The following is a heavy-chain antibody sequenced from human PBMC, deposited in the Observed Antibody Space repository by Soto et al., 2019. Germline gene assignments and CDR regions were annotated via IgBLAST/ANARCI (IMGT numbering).Heavy chain of an antibody. CDR2: ISAYNGNT. CDR3: ARVWVIVLVPAATDYYYYYGMDV. CDR1: GYTFTSYT. D-gene: IGHD2-2*01. J-gene: IGHJ6*02. V-gene: IGHV1-18*01. Sequence: ASVKVSCKASGYTFTSYTINWVRQAPGQGLEWMGWISAYNGNTNYAQKLQGRVTMTTDTSTSTAYMELRSLRSDDTAVYYCARVWVIVLVPAATDYYYYYGMDVWGQGTTVTVSS.